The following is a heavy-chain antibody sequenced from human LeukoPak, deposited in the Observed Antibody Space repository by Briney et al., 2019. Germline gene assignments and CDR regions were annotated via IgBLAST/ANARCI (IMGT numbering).Heavy chain of an antibody. CDR1: GGSISSYY. J-gene: IGHJ4*02. V-gene: IGHV4-4*07. Sequence: SETLSLTCTVSGGSISSYYWSWIRQPAGKGLEWIGHIYTTGSTNYNPSLKSRVTMSVDTSKNHFSLKLSSVTAADTAVYYCARDLYYYDNSGYHLFDYWGQGTLVTVSS. D-gene: IGHD3-22*01. CDR2: IYTTGST. CDR3: ARDLYYYDNSGYHLFDY.